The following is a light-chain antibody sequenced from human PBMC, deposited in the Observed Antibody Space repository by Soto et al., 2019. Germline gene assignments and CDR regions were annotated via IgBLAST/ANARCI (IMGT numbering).Light chain of an antibody. CDR1: QSITNR. V-gene: IGKV1-5*01. CDR3: QHYGGRWT. Sequence: DIQMTQSPSTLSASVGDRVAITCRASQSITNRLAWYQLKPGKAPKVLIYDALNLESGVPSRFSGSGYGTEFTLTIRSLQPDDFATYCCQHYGGRWTFGQWPKGDIK. J-gene: IGKJ1*01. CDR2: DAL.